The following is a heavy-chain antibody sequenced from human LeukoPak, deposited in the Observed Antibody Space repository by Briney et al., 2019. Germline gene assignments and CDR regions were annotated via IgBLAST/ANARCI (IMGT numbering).Heavy chain of an antibody. Sequence: SVKVSCKASGGTFSSYAISWVRQAPGQGLEWMGRIIPIFGTANYAQKLQGRVTITTDESTSTAYMELSSLRSEDTAVYYCARVIRSWFDPWGQGTLVTVSS. CDR1: GGTFSSYA. CDR3: ARVIRSWFDP. D-gene: IGHD3-3*01. CDR2: IIPIFGTA. J-gene: IGHJ5*02. V-gene: IGHV1-69*05.